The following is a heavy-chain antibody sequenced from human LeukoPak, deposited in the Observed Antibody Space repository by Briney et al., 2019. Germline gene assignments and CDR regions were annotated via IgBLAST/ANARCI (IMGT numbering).Heavy chain of an antibody. D-gene: IGHD4-17*01. CDR2: ISWNSGSI. CDR3: ARNSLRAVTRGWFDP. V-gene: IGHV3-9*01. CDR1: GFTFDDYA. Sequence: PGRSLRLSCAASGFTFDDYAMHWVRQAPGKGLEWVSGISWNSGSIGYADSVKGRFTISRDNAKNSLYLQMNSLRAEDTAVYYCARNSLRAVTRGWFDPWGQGTLVTVSS. J-gene: IGHJ5*02.